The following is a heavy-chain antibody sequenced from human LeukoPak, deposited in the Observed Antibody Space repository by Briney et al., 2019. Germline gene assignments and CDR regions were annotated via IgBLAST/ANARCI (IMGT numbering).Heavy chain of an antibody. CDR3: ATVGYCSSTSCYTANDAFDI. D-gene: IGHD2-2*02. CDR2: FDPEDGET. Sequence: GASVKVSCKVSGYTLTELSVHWVRQAPGKGLEWMGGFDPEDGETIYAQKFQGRVTMTKDTSTDTAYMELSSLRSEDTAVYYCATVGYCSSTSCYTANDAFDIWGQGTMVTVSS. J-gene: IGHJ3*02. CDR1: GYTLTELS. V-gene: IGHV1-24*01.